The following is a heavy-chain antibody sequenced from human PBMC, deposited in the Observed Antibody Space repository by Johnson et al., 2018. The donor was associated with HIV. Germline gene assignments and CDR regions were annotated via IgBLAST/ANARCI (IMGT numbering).Heavy chain of an antibody. Sequence: VQLVESGGGLVQPGRSLRLSCAASGFTFDDYAMHWVRQAPGKGLEWVSGISWNSGSIGYANSVKGRFTIFRDNSENTMYLQMNRLRADDTAVYFCTKDRTNWGYDAFDMWGQGTMVTVSS. D-gene: IGHD7-27*01. V-gene: IGHV3-9*01. CDR2: ISWNSGSI. CDR1: GFTFDDYA. J-gene: IGHJ3*02. CDR3: TKDRTNWGYDAFDM.